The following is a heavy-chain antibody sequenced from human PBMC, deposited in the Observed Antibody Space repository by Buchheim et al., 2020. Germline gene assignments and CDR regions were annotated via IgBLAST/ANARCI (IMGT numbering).Heavy chain of an antibody. V-gene: IGHV3-30*18. CDR2: ISYDGSNK. D-gene: IGHD5-24*01. Sequence: QVQLVESGGGVVQPGRSLRLSCAASGFTFSSYGMHWVRQAPGKGLEWVAVISYDGSNKYYADSVKGRFTISRDNSKNTPYLQMNSLRAEDTAVYYCAKDGIGWLQFSPPPVDYWGQGTL. J-gene: IGHJ4*02. CDR1: GFTFSSYG. CDR3: AKDGIGWLQFSPPPVDY.